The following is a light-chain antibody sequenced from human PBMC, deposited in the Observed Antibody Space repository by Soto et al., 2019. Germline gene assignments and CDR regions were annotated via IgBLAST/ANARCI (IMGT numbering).Light chain of an antibody. CDR1: SSDIGDYKY. CDR3: SSYTITSAYWV. Sequence: QAVVTQPASVSGSPGQSITISCTGTSSDIGDYKYVSWYQQHPGNPPKLIIYDVSDRPSGVSNRFSGSKSGNTASLTISGLQAEDEANYYCSSYTITSAYWVFGGGTKVTVL. J-gene: IGLJ3*02. V-gene: IGLV2-14*03. CDR2: DVS.